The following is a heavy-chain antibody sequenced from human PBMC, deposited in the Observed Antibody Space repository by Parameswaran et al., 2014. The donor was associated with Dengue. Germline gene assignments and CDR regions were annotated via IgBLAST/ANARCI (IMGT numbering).Heavy chain of an antibody. CDR3: ARRISMTGGMDV. CDR2: IYPGDSDT. V-gene: IGHV5-51*01. Sequence: VRQMPGKGLEWMGIIYPGDSDTRYSPSFQGQVTISADKSISTAYLQWSSLKASDTAMYYCARRISMTGGMDVWGQGPRSPSP. D-gene: IGHD3-9*01. J-gene: IGHJ6*02.